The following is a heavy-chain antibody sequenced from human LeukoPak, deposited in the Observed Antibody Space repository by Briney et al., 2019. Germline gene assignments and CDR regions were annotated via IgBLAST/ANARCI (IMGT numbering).Heavy chain of an antibody. Sequence: GGSLRLSCAASGFTFSSYSMNWVRQAPGKGLEWVSYISSSSSTIYYADSVKGRFTISRDNAKNSLYLQMNSLRAEDTAVYYCAREKWLRSLDYWGQGILVTVSS. CDR3: AREKWLRSLDY. CDR2: ISSSSSTI. V-gene: IGHV3-48*01. D-gene: IGHD5-12*01. CDR1: GFTFSSYS. J-gene: IGHJ4*02.